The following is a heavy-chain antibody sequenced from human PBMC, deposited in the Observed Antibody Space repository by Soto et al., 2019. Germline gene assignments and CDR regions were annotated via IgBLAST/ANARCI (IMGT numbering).Heavy chain of an antibody. CDR2: IKQDGSEK. Sequence: EVQLVESGGGLVQPGGSRRLCCAASGFTFSSYWMSWVRQAPGKGLEWVANIKQDGSEKYYVDSVKGRFTISRDNAKNSLYLQMNSVRAEDTAVYYCARDRRRGDVGVWGQGTPVTVSS. D-gene: IGHD4-17*01. J-gene: IGHJ4*01. CDR1: GFTFSSYW. CDR3: ARDRRRGDVGV. V-gene: IGHV3-7*04.